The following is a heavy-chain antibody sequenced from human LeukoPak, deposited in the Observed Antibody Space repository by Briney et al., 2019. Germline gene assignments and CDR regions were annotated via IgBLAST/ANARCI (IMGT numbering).Heavy chain of an antibody. D-gene: IGHD3/OR15-3a*01. CDR3: AAYDVSTGRPLDP. CDR2: AFYGGST. CDR1: GGSISSSSYY. J-gene: IGHJ5*02. V-gene: IGHV4-39*01. Sequence: SETLSLTCTVSGGSISSSSYYWGWIRQPPGRGLEWIGAAFYGGSTYYNPSLKSRATISVDTSQNQFSLKLTSVTAADTAAFYCAAYDVSTGRPLDPWGQGTLVTVSS.